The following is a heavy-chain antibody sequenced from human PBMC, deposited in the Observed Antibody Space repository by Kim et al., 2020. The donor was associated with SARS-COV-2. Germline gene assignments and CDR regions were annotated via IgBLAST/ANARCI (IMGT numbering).Heavy chain of an antibody. D-gene: IGHD5-18*01. CDR3: AVHKRTYSYGYWYFDL. V-gene: IGHV4-39*07. J-gene: IGHJ2*01. Sequence: SLKSRVTIAVDTSKNQFSLKLSSVTAADTAVYYCAVHKRTYSYGYWYFDLWGRGTLVTVSS.